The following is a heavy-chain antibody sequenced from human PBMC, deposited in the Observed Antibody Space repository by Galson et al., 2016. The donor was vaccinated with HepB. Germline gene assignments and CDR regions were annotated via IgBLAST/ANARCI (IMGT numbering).Heavy chain of an antibody. J-gene: IGHJ4*02. CDR2: LYYNGNT. Sequence: AILSPTCTVSGGSISTSNYYWPWIRQSPGKGLEWIGSLYYNGNTYYNSSLKSRVTISVGTSDTQFSLKMTSMTASDTAVYYCARLYPFDFWGQGALVIVSS. V-gene: IGHV4-39*01. CDR1: GGSISTSNYY. CDR3: ARLYPFDF. D-gene: IGHD2-2*01.